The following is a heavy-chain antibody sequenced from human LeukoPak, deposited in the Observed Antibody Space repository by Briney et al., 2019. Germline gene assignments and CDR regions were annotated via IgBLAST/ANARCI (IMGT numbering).Heavy chain of an antibody. V-gene: IGHV1-2*02. CDR3: ARVGDIVVVPAAIVPPGWFDP. CDR1: GYTFTGYY. D-gene: IGHD2-2*01. Sequence: GASVKVSCKASGYTFTGYYMHWVRQAPGQGLEWMGWINPNSGGTNYAQKFQGRVTMTRDTSISTAYMELSRLRSDDTAVYYCARVGDIVVVPAAIVPPGWFDPWGQGTLVTVSS. CDR2: INPNSGGT. J-gene: IGHJ5*02.